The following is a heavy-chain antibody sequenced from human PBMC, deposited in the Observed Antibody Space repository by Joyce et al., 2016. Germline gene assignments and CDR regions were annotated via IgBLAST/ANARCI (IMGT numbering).Heavy chain of an antibody. J-gene: IGHJ4*02. D-gene: IGHD3-22*01. Sequence: QVQLVESGGGVVRPGRSLRLSCAASGFNFSTYPMHWVRQAPGEGVEWVAVISYKGLNKHSADSVKGRLTSSRDNSKSTLYLQMNSLRTEDTAVYFCARDGSPTFDTDGYYYEVATNFDYWGQGTLITVSS. CDR1: GFNFSTYP. V-gene: IGHV3-30-3*01. CDR3: ARDGSPTFDTDGYYYEVATNFDY. CDR2: ISYKGLNK.